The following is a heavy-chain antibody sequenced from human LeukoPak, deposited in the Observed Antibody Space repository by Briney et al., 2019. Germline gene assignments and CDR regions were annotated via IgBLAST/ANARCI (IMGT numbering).Heavy chain of an antibody. J-gene: IGHJ3*02. CDR3: AKALGSADAFDI. V-gene: IGHV3-30*02. Sequence: GGSLRLSCAASGFTFSSYAMHWVRQAPGKGLEWVAFIRYDGSNRYYADSVKGRFTISRDNSKNTLYLQMNSLRAEDTAVYYCAKALGSADAFDIWGQGTMVTVSS. CDR1: GFTFSSYA. CDR2: IRYDGSNR. D-gene: IGHD7-27*01.